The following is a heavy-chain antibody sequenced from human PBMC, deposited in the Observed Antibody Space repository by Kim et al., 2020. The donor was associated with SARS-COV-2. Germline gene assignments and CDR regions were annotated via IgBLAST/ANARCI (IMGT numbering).Heavy chain of an antibody. D-gene: IGHD5-12*01. Sequence: TRSSPSFQGQVTISADKSISTAYLQWSSLKASDTAMYYCARQVEGGSFDYWGQGTLVTVSS. J-gene: IGHJ4*02. V-gene: IGHV5-51*01. CDR3: ARQVEGGSFDY. CDR2: T.